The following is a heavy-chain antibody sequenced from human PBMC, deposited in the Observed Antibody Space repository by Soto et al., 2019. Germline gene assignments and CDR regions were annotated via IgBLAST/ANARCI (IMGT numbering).Heavy chain of an antibody. CDR2: IYYSGST. CDR1: GGSISSGGYY. V-gene: IGHV4-31*03. D-gene: IGHD3-9*01. J-gene: IGHJ4*02. Sequence: SETLSLTCTVSGGSISSGGYYWSWIRQHPGKGLEWIGYIYYSGSTYYNPSLKSRVTISVDTSKNQFSLKLSSVTAADTAVYYCARVLRYFDWFDYWGQGTLVTVSS. CDR3: ARVLRYFDWFDY.